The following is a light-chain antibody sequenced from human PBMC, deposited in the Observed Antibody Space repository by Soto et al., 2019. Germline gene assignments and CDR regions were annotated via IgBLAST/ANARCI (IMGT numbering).Light chain of an antibody. Sequence: QSVLTQPRSVSGSPGQSVTVSCTGTSSDVGGHDYVSWYQHHPGKAPKLIIYDVTERPSGVPDRFSGSKSGNTASLTISGLQHEDEADYHRCSYDEKYFYVFGSGTKVTV. CDR3: CSYDEKYFYV. V-gene: IGLV2-11*01. CDR1: SSDVGGHDY. J-gene: IGLJ1*01. CDR2: DVT.